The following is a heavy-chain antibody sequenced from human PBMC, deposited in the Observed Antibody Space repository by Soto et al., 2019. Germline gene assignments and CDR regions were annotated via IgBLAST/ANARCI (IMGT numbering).Heavy chain of an antibody. CDR3: ARFSGGSYNTYYYYYGMDV. Sequence: ASVKVSCKASGYTFTSYGISWVRQAPGQGLDWMGWISAYNGNTKYAQDLQGRVTMTTDTSTSTAYMELRSLRSDDTAMYYCARFSGGSYNTYYYYYGMDVWGQGTTVTVSS. CDR2: ISAYNGNT. D-gene: IGHD2-15*01. CDR1: GYTFTSYG. V-gene: IGHV1-18*04. J-gene: IGHJ6*02.